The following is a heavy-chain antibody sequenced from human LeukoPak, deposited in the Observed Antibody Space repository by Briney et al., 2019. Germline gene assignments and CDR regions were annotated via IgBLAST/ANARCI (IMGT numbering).Heavy chain of an antibody. Sequence: GGSLRLSCAAXGFTFSSYSLNWVRQAPGKGLEWVSCITSNIYTYYADSVRGRFTISRDNSQNSVYLVMNSLRAEDTAVYYCARERDTSMVALDSWGQGTLVTVSS. D-gene: IGHD5-18*01. V-gene: IGHV3-21*06. CDR3: ARERDTSMVALDS. CDR2: ITSNIYT. J-gene: IGHJ4*02. CDR1: GFTFSSYS.